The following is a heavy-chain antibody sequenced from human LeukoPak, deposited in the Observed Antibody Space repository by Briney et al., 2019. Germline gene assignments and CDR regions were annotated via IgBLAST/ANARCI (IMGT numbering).Heavy chain of an antibody. V-gene: IGHV4-59*01. Sequence: SETLSLTCSVSGASISSYHWSWFRQPPGKGLELIGYIHNSGGTNYNPSLKSRVTISMDTFRNQFSLKLSSVTAADTAVYYCARDPGGSSDYWGQGTLVTVSS. D-gene: IGHD1-26*01. CDR3: ARDPGGSSDY. CDR2: IHNSGGT. CDR1: GASISSYH. J-gene: IGHJ4*02.